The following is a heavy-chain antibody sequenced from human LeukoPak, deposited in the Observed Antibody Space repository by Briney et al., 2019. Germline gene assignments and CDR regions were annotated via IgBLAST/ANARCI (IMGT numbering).Heavy chain of an antibody. CDR3: AKDMRFDWTPYYFDY. CDR2: ISGSGGST. J-gene: IGHJ4*02. D-gene: IGHD3-9*01. CDR1: GFTFSSYA. V-gene: IGHV3-23*01. Sequence: GGSLRLSCAASGFTFSSYAMSWVRQAPGKGLEWVSAISGSGGSTYYADSVKGRFTISRDNSKDTLYLQMDSLRAEDTAVYYCAKDMRFDWTPYYFDYWGQGTLVTVSS.